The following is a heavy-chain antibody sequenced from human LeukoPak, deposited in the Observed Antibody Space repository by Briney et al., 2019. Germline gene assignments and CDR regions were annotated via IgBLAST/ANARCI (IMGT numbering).Heavy chain of an antibody. J-gene: IGHJ5*02. CDR1: GGTFSSYA. CDR3: ARGLMVVAATGNWFDP. V-gene: IGHV1-69*04. Sequence: GASVKVSCKASGGTFSSYAISWVRQAPGQGLEWMGRIIPILGIANYAQKFQGRVTITADKSTSTAYMGLSSLRSEDTAVYYCARGLMVVAATGNWFDPWGQGTLVTVSS. D-gene: IGHD2-15*01. CDR2: IIPILGIA.